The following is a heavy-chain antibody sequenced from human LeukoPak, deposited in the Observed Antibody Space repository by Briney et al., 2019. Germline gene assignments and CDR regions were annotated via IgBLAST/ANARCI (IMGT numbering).Heavy chain of an antibody. CDR1: GGTFSSYA. J-gene: IGHJ4*02. D-gene: IGHD6-19*01. CDR2: IIPIFGTA. V-gene: IGHV1-69*13. Sequence: SVKVSCKASGGTFSSYAISWVRQAPEQGLEWMGGIIPIFGTANYAQKFQGRVTITADESTSTAYMELSSLRSEDTAVYYCARCGAPYSSGWKLYYFDYWGQGTLVTVSS. CDR3: ARCGAPYSSGWKLYYFDY.